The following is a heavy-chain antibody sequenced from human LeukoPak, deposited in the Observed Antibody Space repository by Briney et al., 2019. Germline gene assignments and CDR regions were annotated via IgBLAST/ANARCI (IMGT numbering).Heavy chain of an antibody. CDR1: GFTFSSYW. CDR3: ARAFWSGPPDY. V-gene: IGHV3-74*01. J-gene: IGHJ4*02. Sequence: PGGSLRLSCAASGFTFSSYWMHWVRQTPGKGLVWVSRINSDGSSTSYADSVKGRFTISRDNAKNPLYLQMNSLRAEDTAVYYCARAFWSGPPDYWGQGTLVTVSS. D-gene: IGHD3-3*01. CDR2: INSDGSST.